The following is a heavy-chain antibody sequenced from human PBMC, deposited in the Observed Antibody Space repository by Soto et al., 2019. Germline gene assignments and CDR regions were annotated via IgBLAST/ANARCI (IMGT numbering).Heavy chain of an antibody. CDR2: IKQDGSDK. J-gene: IGHJ4*02. V-gene: IGHV3-7*05. CDR3: AKVKSLAGQE. Sequence: EVQLVESGGGLFQPGGSLRLSCAASGFTFSSYWMSWVRQAPGKGLEWVANIKQDGSDKYYVDSVKGRFTISRDNAKNSLYLQMNSLTAEDTAIYYCAKVKSLAGQEWGQGTLVTVSS. D-gene: IGHD6-6*01. CDR1: GFTFSSYW.